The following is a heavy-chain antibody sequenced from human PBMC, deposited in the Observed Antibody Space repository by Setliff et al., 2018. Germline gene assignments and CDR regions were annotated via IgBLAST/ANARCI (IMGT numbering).Heavy chain of an antibody. CDR2: INRDGSST. D-gene: IGHD2-8*01. CDR1: GFTFSSYW. V-gene: IGHV3-74*03. J-gene: IGHJ4*02. Sequence: PGGSLRLSCVASGFTFSSYWMHWVRQVPGKGLMCVSHINRDGSSTAYADSVRGRFTISRDNAKNSLYLQLDSLRPDDAAFYYCARGHCTTISCFLDHWGQGIMVTVSS. CDR3: ARGHCTTISCFLDH.